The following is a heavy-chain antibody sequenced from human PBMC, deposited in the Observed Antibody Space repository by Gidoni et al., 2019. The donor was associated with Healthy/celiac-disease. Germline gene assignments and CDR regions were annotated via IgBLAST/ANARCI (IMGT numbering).Heavy chain of an antibody. Sequence: EVQLLESGGGLVQSGGSLRLSCEASGFTFSSYAMNWVRQAPGKGLEWVSAISGSGGSTYYADFVKGRFTISRDNSKNTLYLQMNSLRAEDTAVYYCAKSGAATINVFYFDYLGQGTLVTVSS. CDR2: ISGSGGST. CDR1: GFTFSSYA. V-gene: IGHV3-23*01. D-gene: IGHD2-15*01. CDR3: AKSGAATINVFYFDY. J-gene: IGHJ4*02.